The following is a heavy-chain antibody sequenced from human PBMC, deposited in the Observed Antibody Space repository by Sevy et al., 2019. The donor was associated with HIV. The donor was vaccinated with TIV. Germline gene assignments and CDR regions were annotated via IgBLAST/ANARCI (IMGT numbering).Heavy chain of an antibody. D-gene: IGHD3-3*01. CDR2: ISGSGDTT. J-gene: IGHJ5*02. CDR3: AKVGDGFWSGPEVNWFDP. CDR1: GFNFHSYA. Sequence: GGSLRLSCAASGFNFHSYAMTWVRQAPGKGLEWVSAISGSGDTTYFADSVRGRFTVSRDNLKNTVFLQLNSQRVEDTAVYFCAKVGDGFWSGPEVNWFDPWGQGTLVTVPS. V-gene: IGHV3-23*01.